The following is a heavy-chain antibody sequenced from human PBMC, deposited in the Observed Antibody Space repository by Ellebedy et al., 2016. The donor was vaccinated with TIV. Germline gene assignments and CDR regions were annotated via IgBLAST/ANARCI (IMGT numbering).Heavy chain of an antibody. J-gene: IGHJ4*02. CDR2: IYHSGST. D-gene: IGHD2-15*01. Sequence: SETLSLXXAVSGGSISSGGYSWSWIRQPPGKGLEWIGYIYHSGSTYYNPSLKSRVTMSVDTSKNQFSLKLSSVTAADTAVYYCARGTPGGYCSGGSCYSALDCWGQGTLVTVSS. CDR1: GGSISSGGYS. CDR3: ARGTPGGYCSGGSCYSALDC. V-gene: IGHV4-30-2*01.